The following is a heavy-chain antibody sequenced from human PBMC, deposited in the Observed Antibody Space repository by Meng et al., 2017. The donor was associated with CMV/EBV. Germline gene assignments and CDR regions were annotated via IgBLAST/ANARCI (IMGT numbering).Heavy chain of an antibody. CDR3: ARSHSGPPLHDAFDI. J-gene: IGHJ3*02. V-gene: IGHV1-8*01. CDR2: MNPNSGNT. Sequence: ASVKVSCKASGYTFTSYDINWVRQATGQGLEWMGWMNPNSGNTGNAQKFQGRVTMTRNTSISTAYMEPSSLRSEETAVYYCARSHSGPPLHDAFDIWGQGTMVTVSS. D-gene: IGHD5-12*01. CDR1: GYTFTSYD.